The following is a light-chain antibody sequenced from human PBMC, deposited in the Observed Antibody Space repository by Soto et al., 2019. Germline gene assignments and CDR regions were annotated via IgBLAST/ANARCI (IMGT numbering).Light chain of an antibody. V-gene: IGKV3-20*01. CDR1: QSVPSNY. CDR2: GAS. CDR3: QQYGSSPPWT. J-gene: IGKJ1*01. Sequence: EILLTQSPGTLSLSPGDSATLSCRASQSVPSNYLAWYQQKPGQAPRLLIYGASSRAIDVPDRFSGSGSGTDFSLTIAALEPEDFAVYYCQQYGSSPPWTFGQGTRWIS.